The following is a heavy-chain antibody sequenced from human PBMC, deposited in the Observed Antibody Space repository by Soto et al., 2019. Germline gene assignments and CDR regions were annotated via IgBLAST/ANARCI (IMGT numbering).Heavy chain of an antibody. V-gene: IGHV3-23*01. Sequence: GGSLRLSCAASGFTFSNYAMSWVRQAPGRGLEWVSAISDSGGNTNYVDSVKGRFTISRDNSKNTLYLQMNRLRAEDTAVYYCAKDRIPGWYTDFDYWGQGTLVTVPQ. J-gene: IGHJ4*02. CDR3: AKDRIPGWYTDFDY. D-gene: IGHD6-19*01. CDR2: ISDSGGNT. CDR1: GFTFSNYA.